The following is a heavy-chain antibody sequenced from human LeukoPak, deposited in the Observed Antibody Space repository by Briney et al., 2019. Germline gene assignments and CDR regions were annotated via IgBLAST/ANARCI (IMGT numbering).Heavy chain of an antibody. D-gene: IGHD3-10*01. V-gene: IGHV1-2*02. CDR2: INPNSGDT. CDR3: ARENSFGSGSYIFDS. Sequence: ASVKVSCKASTYTFTDNSIHWVRQAPGQGPQWMGWINPNSGDTHYARNFQDRVTLTRDTSLSTAYMELTSLGSDDTAMYYCARENSFGSGSYIFDSWGQGTLVTVPS. CDR1: TYTFTDNS. J-gene: IGHJ4*02.